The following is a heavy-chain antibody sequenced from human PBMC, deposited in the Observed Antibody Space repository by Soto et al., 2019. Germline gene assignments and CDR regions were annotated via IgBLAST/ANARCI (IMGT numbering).Heavy chain of an antibody. D-gene: IGHD1-1*01. Sequence: EVQLVESGGGLVKPGGSLRLSCAASGFTFSSYTIHWVRQAPGKGLEWVSSISSGGSDVYYADSVKGRFTISRDNAKHSLYLQMNSLRAEDTAVYYCARGRDNPTDYWGQGTLVTVSS. J-gene: IGHJ4*02. V-gene: IGHV3-21*01. CDR3: ARGRDNPTDY. CDR2: ISSGGSDV. CDR1: GFTFSSYT.